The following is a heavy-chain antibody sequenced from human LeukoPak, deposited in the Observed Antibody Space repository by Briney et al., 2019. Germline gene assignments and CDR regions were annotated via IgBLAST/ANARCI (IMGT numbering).Heavy chain of an antibody. CDR2: INAAIGNT. V-gene: IGHV1-3*01. D-gene: IGHD6-19*01. Sequence: ASVKVSCTASGYNFINYALHWARQAPGQGLEWMGWINAAIGNTKYSQRFQDRVTITRDTSAGTVYMELSGLRSEDTAVYYCARDLGAGGWFDPWGQGTLVTVSS. CDR3: ARDLGAGGWFDP. J-gene: IGHJ5*02. CDR1: GYNFINYA.